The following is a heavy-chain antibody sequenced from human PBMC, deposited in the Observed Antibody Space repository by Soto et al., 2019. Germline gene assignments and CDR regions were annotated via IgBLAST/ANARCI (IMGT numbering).Heavy chain of an antibody. CDR1: GGSISSSSYY. Sequence: SETLSLTCTVSGGSISSSSYYWGWIRQPPGKGLEWIGSIYYSGSTYYNPSLKSRVTISVDTSKNQFSLKLSSVTAADTAVYYCARHVGGYSYGDWFDPWGQGTLVTVSS. CDR2: IYYSGST. CDR3: ARHVGGYSYGDWFDP. J-gene: IGHJ5*02. V-gene: IGHV4-39*01. D-gene: IGHD5-18*01.